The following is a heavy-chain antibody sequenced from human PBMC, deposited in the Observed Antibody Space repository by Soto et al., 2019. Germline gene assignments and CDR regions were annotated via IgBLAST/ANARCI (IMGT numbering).Heavy chain of an antibody. CDR2: ISDGGDLI. V-gene: IGHV3-23*01. Sequence: GGSLRLSCSASGFPFSNHAMSWVRQAPGKGLEWVSGISDGGDLIYYADSVKGRFSMSRDNSENMLYLQMTNLRAEDTAIYFCAKRQGTGLAAKNFDFWGQGTLVTVSS. J-gene: IGHJ4*02. CDR1: GFPFSNHA. D-gene: IGHD2-15*01. CDR3: AKRQGTGLAAKNFDF.